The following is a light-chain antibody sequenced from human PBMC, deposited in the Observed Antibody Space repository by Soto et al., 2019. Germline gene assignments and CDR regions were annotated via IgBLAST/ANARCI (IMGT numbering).Light chain of an antibody. CDR3: CSYAGSSTYV. CDR2: EGS. J-gene: IGLJ1*01. Sequence: QSVLTQPASVSGSPGQSISISCTGTSSDVGSYNLVSWYQQHPGTAPKLMIYEGSKRPSGVSNRFSGSKSGNTASLTISGLQDEGEADYYCCSYAGSSTYVFGTGTKVTVL. V-gene: IGLV2-23*01. CDR1: SSDVGSYNL.